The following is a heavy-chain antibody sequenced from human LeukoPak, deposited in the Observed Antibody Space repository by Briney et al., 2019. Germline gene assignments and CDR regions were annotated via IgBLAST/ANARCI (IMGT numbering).Heavy chain of an antibody. D-gene: IGHD6-19*01. V-gene: IGHV3-21*01. CDR3: ARQAVAGQVDY. CDR2: ISSGISYI. CDR1: GFTFSSYR. J-gene: IGHJ4*02. Sequence: NPGGSLRLSCAASGFTFSSYRMNWVRQAPGKGMEWVSSISSGISYIYHADSVKGRFTISRDNAKNSLYLQMNSLRAEDTAVYYCARQAVAGQVDYWGQGTLVTVSS.